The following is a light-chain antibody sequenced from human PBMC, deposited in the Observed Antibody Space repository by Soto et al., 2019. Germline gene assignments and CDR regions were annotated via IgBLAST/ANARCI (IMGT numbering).Light chain of an antibody. Sequence: QSVLTQPASVSGSPGQSIAISCTGTSSDVGGYNYVSWFQQHPCKDPKLMIYDVSNRPSGVSDRFSGSKSGNTASLTSSGLQAEDEADYYCSSYTSTSPNWVFGGGTKLTVL. V-gene: IGLV2-14*01. J-gene: IGLJ3*02. CDR2: DVS. CDR3: SSYTSTSPNWV. CDR1: SSDVGGYNY.